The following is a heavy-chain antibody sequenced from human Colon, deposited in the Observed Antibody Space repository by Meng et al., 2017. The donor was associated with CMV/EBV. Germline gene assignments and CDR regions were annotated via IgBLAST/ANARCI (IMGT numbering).Heavy chain of an antibody. J-gene: IGHJ4*02. CDR3: ARDGTEGVGDY. CDR2: ISSSGSTI. V-gene: IGHV3-11*04. D-gene: IGHD1-7*01. Sequence: GESLKISCAASGFTFSDYYMSWIRQAPGKGLEWVSYISSSGSTIYYADSVKGRFTISRDNAKNSLYLQMNSLRAEDTAVYYCARDGTEGVGDYWGQGTLVTVSS. CDR1: GFTFSDYY.